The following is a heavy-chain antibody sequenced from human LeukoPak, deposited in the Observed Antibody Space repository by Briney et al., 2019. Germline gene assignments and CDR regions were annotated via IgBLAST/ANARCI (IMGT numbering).Heavy chain of an antibody. J-gene: IGHJ4*02. Sequence: AGGSLRLSCAASGFTFNRYWMHWVRQAPGKGLVWVSRISPDGNSATYADSVKGRFTISRDNAENSLYLQMNSLRVEDTAFYYCARDLAYSRLDYWGQGMLVTVSS. V-gene: IGHV3-74*03. CDR1: GFTFNRYW. D-gene: IGHD5-18*01. CDR2: ISPDGNSA. CDR3: ARDLAYSRLDY.